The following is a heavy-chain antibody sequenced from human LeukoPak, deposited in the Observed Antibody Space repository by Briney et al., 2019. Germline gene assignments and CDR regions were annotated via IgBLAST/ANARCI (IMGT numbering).Heavy chain of an antibody. Sequence: GGSLRLSCAASGFTFSSYGMHWVRQAPGKGLEWVAVISYDGSNKYYADSVKGRFTISRDNSKNTLYLQMNSLRAEDMALYYCAKVRSRRATHHRAGSYFDYWGQGTLVTVSS. CDR1: GFTFSSYG. D-gene: IGHD5-12*01. V-gene: IGHV3-30*18. CDR2: ISYDGSNK. J-gene: IGHJ4*02. CDR3: AKVRSRRATHHRAGSYFDY.